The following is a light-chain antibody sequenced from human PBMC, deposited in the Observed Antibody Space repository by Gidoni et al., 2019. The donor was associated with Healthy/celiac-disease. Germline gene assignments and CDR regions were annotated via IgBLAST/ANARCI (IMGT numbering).Light chain of an antibody. CDR2: YAS. V-gene: IGKV3-11*01. CDR3: QQRSNWPSYT. CDR1: QSVSSY. Sequence: EHVLQQSPAPLALSPEERATLSCRASQSVSSYSACYQQKPGQAPSLLIYYASNRSTGIPARFIGSGSGTDFTLTISSLEPEDFAVYYCQQRSNWPSYTFGQGTKLEIK. J-gene: IGKJ2*01.